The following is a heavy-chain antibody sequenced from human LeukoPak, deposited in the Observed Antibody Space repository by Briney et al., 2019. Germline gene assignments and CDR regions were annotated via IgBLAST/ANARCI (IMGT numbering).Heavy chain of an antibody. J-gene: IGHJ3*02. CDR2: INPSGGST. D-gene: IGHD4-23*01. Sequence: ASVKVSCKASGYTFTSYYMHWVRQAPGQGLEWMGIINPSGGSTSYAQKFRGRVTTTRDMSTSTVYMELSSLRSEDTAVYYCARSSTVVTKDAFDIWGQGTMVTVSS. V-gene: IGHV1-46*01. CDR1: GYTFTSYY. CDR3: ARSSTVVTKDAFDI.